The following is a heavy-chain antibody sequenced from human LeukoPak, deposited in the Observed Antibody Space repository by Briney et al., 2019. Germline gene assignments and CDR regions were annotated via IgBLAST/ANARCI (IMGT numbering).Heavy chain of an antibody. CDR3: ARDNSVGDIAWWFDP. D-gene: IGHD3-16*02. Sequence: ASVKVSCKASGYTFTSYDINWVRQATGQGLEWMGWISAYNGNTNYAQKLQGRVTMTRDMSTTTDYMELSSLRSEDTAVYYCARDNSVGDIAWWFDPWGQGTLVTVSS. CDR1: GYTFTSYD. V-gene: IGHV1-18*01. J-gene: IGHJ5*02. CDR2: ISAYNGNT.